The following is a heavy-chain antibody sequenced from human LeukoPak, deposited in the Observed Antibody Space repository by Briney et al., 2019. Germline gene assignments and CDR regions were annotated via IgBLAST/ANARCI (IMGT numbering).Heavy chain of an antibody. CDR2: INPSGGST. J-gene: IGHJ3*02. D-gene: IGHD6-25*01. V-gene: IGHV1-46*03. CDR1: GYTFTSYY. CDR3: AREAANDAFDI. Sequence: ASVKVSCKASGYTFTSYYMHWVRQAPGQGLERMGIINPSGGSTSYAQKFQGRVTMTRDTSTSTVYMELSSLRSEDTAVYYCAREAANDAFDIWGQGTMVTVSS.